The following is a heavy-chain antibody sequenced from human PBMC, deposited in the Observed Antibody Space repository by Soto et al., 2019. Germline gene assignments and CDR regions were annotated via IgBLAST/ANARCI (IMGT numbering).Heavy chain of an antibody. CDR2: ISGSGGST. V-gene: IGHV3-23*01. D-gene: IGHD6-19*01. CDR3: AHSPAGYSSGWYRDY. J-gene: IGHJ4*02. CDR1: EFIFSSYA. Sequence: EVQLLESGGGLVQPGGSLRLSCAASEFIFSSYAMSWVRQAPGKGLEWVSGISGSGGSTYYADSVKGRFTISRDNSKNTLYLQMNSLRAEDTAVYYCAHSPAGYSSGWYRDYWGQGTLVTVSS.